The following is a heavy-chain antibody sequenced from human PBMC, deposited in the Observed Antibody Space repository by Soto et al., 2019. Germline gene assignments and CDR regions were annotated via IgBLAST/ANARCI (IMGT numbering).Heavy chain of an antibody. CDR2: IIPIFGTA. V-gene: IGHV1-69*13. CDR3: ASPYYDFWSGYSGPFDY. Sequence: SVKVSCKASGGTFSSYAISWVRQAPGQGLEWMGGIIPIFGTANYAQKFQGRVTITADESTSTAYMELSSLRSEDTAVYYCASPYYDFWSGYSGPFDYWGQGTLVTVSS. CDR1: GGTFSSYA. D-gene: IGHD3-3*01. J-gene: IGHJ4*02.